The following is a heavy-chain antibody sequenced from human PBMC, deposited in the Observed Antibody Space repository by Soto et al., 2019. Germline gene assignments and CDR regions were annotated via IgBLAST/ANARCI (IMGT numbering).Heavy chain of an antibody. CDR2: IIPIFGTA. CDR1: GGSFNRHT. D-gene: IGHD3-22*01. J-gene: IGHJ4*02. CDR3: ARGWGYDSTDYYYAY. Sequence: QVQLVQSGAEVRKPGSSVRVSCKASGGSFNRHTISWVLQAPGQGLEWMGGIIPIFGTANHAQKFQGRVTIIADESTSNVYMELSSLRSDDTAIYYCARGWGYDSTDYYYAYWGQGTLVIVSS. V-gene: IGHV1-69*01.